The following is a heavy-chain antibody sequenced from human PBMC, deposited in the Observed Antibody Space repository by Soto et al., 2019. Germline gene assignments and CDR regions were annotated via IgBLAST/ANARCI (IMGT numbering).Heavy chain of an antibody. CDR1: GVSISSYY. Sequence: LTCTVSGVSISSYYWSWIRQPPGKGLEWIGHIHYSGSANYNPSLKSRVSISVDTSKNQFSLKLSSVTAADTAVYYCARHASSWIQTPSDYWGQGTMVTVSS. J-gene: IGHJ4*02. CDR2: IHYSGSA. CDR3: ARHASSWIQTPSDY. V-gene: IGHV4-59*08. D-gene: IGHD5-18*01.